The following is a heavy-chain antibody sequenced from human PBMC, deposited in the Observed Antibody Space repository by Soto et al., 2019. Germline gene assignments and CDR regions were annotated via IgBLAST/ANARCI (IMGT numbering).Heavy chain of an antibody. Sequence: EVQLMESGGGVVRPGGSLTLSCAASGFIFDDYGISWVRQAPGKGLEWVSGINWNGGSTGYVDSVKGRFTISRDNAKNSLYLQMNNRRAEDTAWYYCGRDPRGYSYGLGDYWGQGIPVTVSS. CDR1: GFIFDDYG. V-gene: IGHV3-20*04. CDR2: INWNGGST. D-gene: IGHD5-18*01. J-gene: IGHJ4*02. CDR3: GRDPRGYSYGLGDY.